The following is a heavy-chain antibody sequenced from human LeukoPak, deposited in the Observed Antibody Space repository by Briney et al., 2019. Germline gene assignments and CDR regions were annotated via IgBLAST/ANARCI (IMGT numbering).Heavy chain of an antibody. V-gene: IGHV4-38-2*01. D-gene: IGHD3-16*01. CDR1: GFSINTNYY. CDR2: IFHSGDI. Sequence: SETLSLTCSVSGFSINTNYYCGCVRQPPGSRLEWIRTIFHSGDIFDNPSLRSRVTMSVDTSKNQFMLKLTSVTAADTAVYYCASSWGNLYYFDYWGQGALVTVSS. CDR3: ASSWGNLYYFDY. J-gene: IGHJ4*02.